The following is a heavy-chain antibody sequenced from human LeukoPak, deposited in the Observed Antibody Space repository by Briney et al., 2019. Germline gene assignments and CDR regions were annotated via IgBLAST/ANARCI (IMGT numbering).Heavy chain of an antibody. V-gene: IGHV1-46*01. J-gene: IGHJ4*02. Sequence: ASVKVSCKASGYTFTSYYMHWVRQAPGQGLEWMGIINPSGGSTSYAQKFQGRVTMTRDTSISTAYMELSRLRSDDTAVYYCAREDGSGTRGFDYWGQGTLVTVSS. D-gene: IGHD3-10*01. CDR3: AREDGSGTRGFDY. CDR2: INPSGGST. CDR1: GYTFTSYY.